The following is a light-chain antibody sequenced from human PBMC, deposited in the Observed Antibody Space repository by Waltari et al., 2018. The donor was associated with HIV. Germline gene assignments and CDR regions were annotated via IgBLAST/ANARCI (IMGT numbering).Light chain of an antibody. CDR1: QSVFYSSDNKNY. Sequence: DIVMTQSPDSLTVSLGERATFNCKSSQSVFYSSDNKNYLAWYQQKPGQPPKRLIYWAATRESWVPDRFSGSGSGTDFTLTITSLQAEDVAVYYCQQYYSTPFTFGPGTKVDIK. V-gene: IGKV4-1*01. J-gene: IGKJ3*01. CDR2: WAA. CDR3: QQYYSTPFT.